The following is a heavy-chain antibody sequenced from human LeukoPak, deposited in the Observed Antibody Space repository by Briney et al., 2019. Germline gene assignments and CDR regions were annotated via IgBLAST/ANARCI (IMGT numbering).Heavy chain of an antibody. CDR3: ALAGAVAGFDY. Sequence: AVNVSCKVTGYTLTKLYIHWVRQAPEKRLEWMGGFDPEDGETIYAQKFQGRVTMTEDTSTDTAYMELSSLRSEDTAVYYCALAGAVAGFDYWGQGTLVTVSS. CDR1: GYTLTKLY. V-gene: IGHV1-24*01. D-gene: IGHD6-19*01. J-gene: IGHJ4*02. CDR2: FDPEDGET.